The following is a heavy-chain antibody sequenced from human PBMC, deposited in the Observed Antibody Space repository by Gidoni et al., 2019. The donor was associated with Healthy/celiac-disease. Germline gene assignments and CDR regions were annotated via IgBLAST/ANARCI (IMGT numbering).Heavy chain of an antibody. CDR1: GGSISSSNW. D-gene: IGHD6-19*01. V-gene: IGHV4-4*02. Sequence: QVQLQESGPGLVKPSGTLSLTCAVSGGSISSSNWWGWVRQPPGKWLVWIGEIYHSGSTNYNPSLKSRLPISVDNAKNQSSLKLSSVTAADTAVYYCARGQAVAGTQGYYYYYYGMDVWGQGTTVTVSS. CDR2: IYHSGST. CDR3: ARGQAVAGTQGYYYYYYGMDV. J-gene: IGHJ6*02.